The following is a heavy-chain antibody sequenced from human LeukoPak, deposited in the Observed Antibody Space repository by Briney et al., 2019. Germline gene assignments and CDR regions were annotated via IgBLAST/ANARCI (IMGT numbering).Heavy chain of an antibody. J-gene: IGHJ4*02. V-gene: IGHV1-69*05. CDR1: GGTFSSYA. CDR2: IIPIFGTA. CDR3: ARELGRYGDYPDGDY. Sequence: ASVKVSCKASGGTFSSYAISWVRQAPGQGLEWMGRIIPIFGTANYAQKFQGRVTITTDESTSTAYMKLSSLRSEDTAVYYCARELGRYGDYPDGDYWGQGTLVTVSS. D-gene: IGHD4-17*01.